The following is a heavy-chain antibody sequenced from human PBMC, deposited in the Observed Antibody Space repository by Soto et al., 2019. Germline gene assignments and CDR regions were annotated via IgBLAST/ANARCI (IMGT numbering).Heavy chain of an antibody. CDR1: GFSLSTSGMC. V-gene: IGHV2-70*11. J-gene: IGHJ6*02. CDR2: IDWDDDK. CDR3: VQTRFGGVCLEIYSSHAHYGLAV. Sequence: SGPTLVSPTQTLTLTCTFSGFSLSTSGMCVSWIRQPPGKALEWLARIDWDDDKYYSTSLKTRLTISKDTSKNQVVLTMTNMDTVDTATYYCVQTRFGGVCLEIYSSHAHYGLAVCGQGTTVTGSS. D-gene: IGHD2-21*02.